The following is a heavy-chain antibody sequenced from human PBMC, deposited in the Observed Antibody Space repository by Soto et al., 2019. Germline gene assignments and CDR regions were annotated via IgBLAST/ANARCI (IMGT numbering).Heavy chain of an antibody. CDR1: GGSINNYY. CDR2: IYYDGTT. V-gene: IGHV4-59*08. Sequence: SETLSLTCSVSGGSINNYYWSWIRQPPGKEQEYIGYIYYDGTTTYNPSLKSRITISVDMSKNQFSLKLSSVTAADTAVYYCARLGGYYQALDSWGQETLVTVSS. D-gene: IGHD3-22*01. J-gene: IGHJ4*02. CDR3: ARLGGYYQALDS.